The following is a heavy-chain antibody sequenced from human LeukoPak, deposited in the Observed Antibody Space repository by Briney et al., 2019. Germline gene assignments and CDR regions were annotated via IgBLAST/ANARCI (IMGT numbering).Heavy chain of an antibody. V-gene: IGHV3-23*01. CDR2: ISCSGGST. CDR1: GFTFSSYA. Sequence: GGSLRLSCAASGFTFSSYAMSWVRQAPGKGREWVSAISCSGGSTYYTHSVKGWFTISRDNSKNTLYLQMNSLRAEDTAVYCCAKDRRPTTVTTGTGYFDYWGQGTLVTVSS. CDR3: AKDRRPTTVTTGTGYFDY. D-gene: IGHD4-17*01. J-gene: IGHJ4*02.